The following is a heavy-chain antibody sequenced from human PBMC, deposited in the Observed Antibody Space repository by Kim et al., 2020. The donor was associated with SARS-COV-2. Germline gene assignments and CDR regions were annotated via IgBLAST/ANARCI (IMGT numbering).Heavy chain of an antibody. D-gene: IGHD3-3*02. V-gene: IGHV3-11*06. CDR2: IYH. CDR3: ARDSTIFD. J-gene: IGHJ4*02. Sequence: IYHHYDDVVKSRSHISKDNAKNSLYMQMNSLRAEDPAVYYCARDSTIFDWGQGTLVTVSS.